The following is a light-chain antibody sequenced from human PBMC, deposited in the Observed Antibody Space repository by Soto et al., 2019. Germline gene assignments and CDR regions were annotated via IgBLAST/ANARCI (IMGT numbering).Light chain of an antibody. CDR3: AAWDDSLNAHWV. V-gene: IGLV1-44*01. CDR1: RANIGSNT. Sequence: QSVLTQPPSASGTPGQRGTISCSGSRANIGSNTVNWYQQIPGTAPKLLIYSNNQRPSGVPDRFSGSKSGTSASLAISGLQSEDEADYYCAAWDDSLNAHWVFGGGTKVTVL. J-gene: IGLJ3*02. CDR2: SNN.